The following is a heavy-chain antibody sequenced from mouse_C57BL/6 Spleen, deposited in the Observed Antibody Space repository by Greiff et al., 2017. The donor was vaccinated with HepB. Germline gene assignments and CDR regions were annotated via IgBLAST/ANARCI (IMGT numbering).Heavy chain of an antibody. CDR3: ARHEEGMGREDYFDY. CDR2: FYRGSGSI. CDR1: GYTFTEYT. J-gene: IGHJ2*01. Sequence: LMKSGASVKLSCQASGYTFTEYTIPWVKQRSGQGLEWLGWFYRGSGSIRYNEKFKDKATLTADKSYSTVYMELSRLTSEDSAVYFCARHEEGMGREDYFDYWGQGTTLTVSS. V-gene: IGHV1-62-2*01. D-gene: IGHD4-1*01.